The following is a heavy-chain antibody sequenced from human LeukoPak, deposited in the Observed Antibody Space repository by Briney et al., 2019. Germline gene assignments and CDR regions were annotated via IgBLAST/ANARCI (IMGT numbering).Heavy chain of an antibody. CDR2: IYHSGST. CDR3: ARASTVIRYYYYYGMDV. CDR1: GGSISSGGYS. D-gene: IGHD4-11*01. J-gene: IGHJ6*02. V-gene: IGHV4-30-2*01. Sequence: PSQTLSLTCAVSGGSISSGGYSWSWIRQPPGKGLEWIGYIYHSGSTYYNPSLKSRVTISVDRSKNQFSLKLSSVTAADTAVYYCARASTVIRYYYYYGMDVWGQGTTVTVSS.